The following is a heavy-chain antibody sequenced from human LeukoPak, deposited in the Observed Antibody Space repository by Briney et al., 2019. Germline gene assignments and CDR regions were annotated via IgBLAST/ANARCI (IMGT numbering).Heavy chain of an antibody. CDR1: GYTFTGYY. CDR2: MNPNSGNT. Sequence: ASVKVSCKASGYTFTGYYMHWVRQAPGQGLEWMGWMNPNSGNTGYAQKFQGRVTMTRNTSISTAYMELSSLRSEDTAVYYCARPGLATNWFDPWGQGTLVTVSS. J-gene: IGHJ5*02. CDR3: ARPGLATNWFDP. D-gene: IGHD3-16*01. V-gene: IGHV1-8*02.